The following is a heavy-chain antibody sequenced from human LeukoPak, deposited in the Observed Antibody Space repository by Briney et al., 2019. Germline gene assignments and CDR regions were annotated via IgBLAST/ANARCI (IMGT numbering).Heavy chain of an antibody. CDR1: GFTFSSYW. Sequence: PGGSLRLSCAASGFTFSSYWMSWVRQAPGKGLEGVANINQDGSEKNYVDSVKGRFTISRDNAKNSLYLQMNSLGAEDTAVYYCASDVGNYGYVADHWGQGTLVTVSS. J-gene: IGHJ4*02. V-gene: IGHV3-7*01. CDR2: INQDGSEK. D-gene: IGHD3-10*01. CDR3: ASDVGNYGYVADH.